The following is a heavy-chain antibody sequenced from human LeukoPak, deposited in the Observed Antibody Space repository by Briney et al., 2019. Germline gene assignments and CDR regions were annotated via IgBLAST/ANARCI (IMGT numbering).Heavy chain of an antibody. D-gene: IGHD4-23*01. J-gene: IGHJ3*02. Sequence: GASVKVSCKASGYTFTSYYMHWVRQAPGQGLEWMGIINPSGGSTSYAQKFQGRVTMTRDMSTSTVYMELSSLRSEDTAVYYCARDRTTVVTPDAFDIWGQGTMVTVSS. CDR3: ARDRTTVVTPDAFDI. V-gene: IGHV1-46*01. CDR2: INPSGGST. CDR1: GYTFTSYY.